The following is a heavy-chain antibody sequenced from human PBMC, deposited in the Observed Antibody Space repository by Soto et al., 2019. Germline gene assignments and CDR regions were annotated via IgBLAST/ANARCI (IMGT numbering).Heavy chain of an antibody. CDR3: ARGEQYSGRIFDY. J-gene: IGHJ4*01. CDR2: TYYRSKWYY. D-gene: IGHD1-26*01. V-gene: IGHV6-1*01. Sequence: SQTLSLTCAITGNSVSSNSAGWSWVRQSPSRGLEWLGRTYYRSKWYYEYAVSVRGRITINPDTSKNQYSLQLNSVTPEDTAVYFCARGEQYSGRIFDYWGQGTLVTVSS. CDR1: GNSVSSNSAG.